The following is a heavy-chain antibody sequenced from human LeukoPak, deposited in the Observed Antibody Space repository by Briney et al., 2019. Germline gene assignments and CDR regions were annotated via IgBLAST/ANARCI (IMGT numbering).Heavy chain of an antibody. Sequence: ASVKVSCKVSGYTFTDYYMHWVQQAPGKGLEWMGLVDPEDGEAIYAEKFQGRVTITADTSTDTAYMELSSLRSEDTAVYYCATDYGGNWAYWGQGTLVTVSS. D-gene: IGHD4-23*01. CDR3: ATDYGGNWAY. CDR1: GYTFTDYY. V-gene: IGHV1-69-2*01. CDR2: VDPEDGEA. J-gene: IGHJ4*02.